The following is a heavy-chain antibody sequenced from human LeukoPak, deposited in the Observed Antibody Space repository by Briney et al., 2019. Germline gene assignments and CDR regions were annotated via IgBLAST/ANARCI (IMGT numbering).Heavy chain of an antibody. D-gene: IGHD3-22*01. V-gene: IGHV3-30*18. CDR3: AKGAFRYYYDSSGYYSTYFDY. CDR2: ISYDGSNK. J-gene: IGHJ4*02. Sequence: GGSLRLSCAASGFTFSSYGMHWVRQAPGKGLEWVAVISYDGSNKYYADSVKGRFTISRDNSKNTLYLQMNSLRAEDTAVYYCAKGAFRYYYDSSGYYSTYFDYWGQGTLVTVSS. CDR1: GFTFSSYG.